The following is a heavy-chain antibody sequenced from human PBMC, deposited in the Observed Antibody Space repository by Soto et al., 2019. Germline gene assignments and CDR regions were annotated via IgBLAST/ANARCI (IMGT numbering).Heavy chain of an antibody. Sequence: EVQLLESGGGLVQPGGSLRLSCAASGFTFNSYAMSWVRQAPGKGLEGVSAISGSGGSTYYADSVKGRFNISRDNSKNTLYLQMNSLRAEDTAVYYCAKDGCGGDCYSEGAFDIWGQGTMVTVSS. J-gene: IGHJ3*02. CDR2: ISGSGGST. D-gene: IGHD2-21*02. CDR3: AKDGCGGDCYSEGAFDI. CDR1: GFTFNSYA. V-gene: IGHV3-23*01.